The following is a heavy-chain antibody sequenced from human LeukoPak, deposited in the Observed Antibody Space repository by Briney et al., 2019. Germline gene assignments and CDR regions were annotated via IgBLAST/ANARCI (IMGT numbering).Heavy chain of an antibody. CDR3: AKDIGPGGSRSNYYYYYYGMDV. CDR2: ISWNSGSI. D-gene: IGHD2-2*01. V-gene: IGHV3-9*01. Sequence: GGSLRLSCAASGFTFDDYAMHWVRQAPGKGLEWVSGISWNSGSIGYADSVKGRLTISRDNAKNSLYLQMNRLRAEDTALYYCAKDIGPGGSRSNYYYYYYGMDVWGQGTTVTVSS. CDR1: GFTFDDYA. J-gene: IGHJ6*02.